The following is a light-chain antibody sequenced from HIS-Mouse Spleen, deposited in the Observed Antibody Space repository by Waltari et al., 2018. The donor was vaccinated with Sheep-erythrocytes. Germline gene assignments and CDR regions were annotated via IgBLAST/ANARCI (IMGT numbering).Light chain of an antibody. Sequence: QSALTQPASVSGSPGQSITISCTGPSSDVGSYYLVFWYQQHTGKAPKLMIYEGSKPPSGVSNRFSGSKSGNTASLTISGLQAEDEADYYCCSYAGSSTPWVFGGGTKLTVL. CDR2: EGS. J-gene: IGLJ3*02. CDR1: SSDVGSYYL. V-gene: IGLV2-23*01. CDR3: CSYAGSSTPWV.